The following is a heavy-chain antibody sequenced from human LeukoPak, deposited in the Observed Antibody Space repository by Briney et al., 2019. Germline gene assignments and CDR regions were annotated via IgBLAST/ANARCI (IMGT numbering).Heavy chain of an antibody. Sequence: ASVKVSCKASGYTFTSYAMNWVRQAPGQGLEWMGGINPTSGGTKDAQRFQGRVTMTRDTSISTAYMELSRLRSDDTALYYCARGKHFDSDGYYEAFYFDYWGQGTLVTVSS. D-gene: IGHD3-22*01. CDR1: GYTFTSYA. V-gene: IGHV1-2*02. CDR3: ARGKHFDSDGYYEAFYFDY. CDR2: INPTSGGT. J-gene: IGHJ4*02.